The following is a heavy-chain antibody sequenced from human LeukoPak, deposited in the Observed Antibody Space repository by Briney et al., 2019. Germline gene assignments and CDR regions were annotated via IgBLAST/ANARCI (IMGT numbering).Heavy chain of an antibody. V-gene: IGHV1-69*01. CDR3: ARADPIQVYGDQTIYYYDSSGYSQYAFDI. J-gene: IGHJ3*02. Sequence: ASVKVSCKASGGTFSSYAISWVRQAPGQGLEWMGGIIPIFGTANYAQKFQGRVTITADESTSTAYMELSSLRSEDTAVYYCARADPIQVYGDQTIYYYDSSGYSQYAFDIWGQGTMVTVSS. CDR2: IIPIFGTA. D-gene: IGHD3-22*01. CDR1: GGTFSSYA.